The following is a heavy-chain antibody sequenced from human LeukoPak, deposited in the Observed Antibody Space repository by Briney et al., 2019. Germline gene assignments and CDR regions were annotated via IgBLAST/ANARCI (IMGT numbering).Heavy chain of an antibody. Sequence: GGSLRLSCAAYGFTFSTYAMGWVRQAPGKGLEWVSSIKSGGGDPFYADSVKGRFTISRDNSKNTLFLQLTCLRAEDSAVYYCAKGGHDFNPFYWWGQGTLVTVSS. CDR2: IKSGGGDP. CDR1: GFTFSTYA. J-gene: IGHJ4*02. D-gene: IGHD2-21*02. CDR3: AKGGHDFNPFYW. V-gene: IGHV3-23*01.